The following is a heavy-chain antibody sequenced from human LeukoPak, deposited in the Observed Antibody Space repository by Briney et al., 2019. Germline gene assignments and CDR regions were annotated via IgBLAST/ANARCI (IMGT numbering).Heavy chain of an antibody. CDR2: INHSGST. J-gene: IGHJ4*02. Sequence: LRLSCAASGFTFSSCWMSWVRQAPGKGLEWIGEINHSGSTNYNPSLKSRVTISVDTSKNQFSLKLSSVTAADTAVYYCARSSGYYYTKHDYWGQGTLVTVSS. CDR3: ARSSGYYYTKHDY. V-gene: IGHV4-34*01. CDR1: GFTFSSCW. D-gene: IGHD3-22*01.